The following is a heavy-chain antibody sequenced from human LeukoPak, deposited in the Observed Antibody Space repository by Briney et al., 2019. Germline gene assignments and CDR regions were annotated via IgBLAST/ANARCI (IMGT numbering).Heavy chain of an antibody. J-gene: IGHJ4*02. CDR2: IYHSGST. Sequence: KPSETLSLTCTVSGYSISSGYYWGWIRQPPGKGLEWIGSIYHSGSTYYNPSLKSRVTISVDTSKNQFYLKLSSLTAADTAVYYCARRDDSSGYHKIFDYWGQGTLVTVSS. CDR3: ARRDDSSGYHKIFDY. V-gene: IGHV4-38-2*02. D-gene: IGHD3-22*01. CDR1: GYSISSGYY.